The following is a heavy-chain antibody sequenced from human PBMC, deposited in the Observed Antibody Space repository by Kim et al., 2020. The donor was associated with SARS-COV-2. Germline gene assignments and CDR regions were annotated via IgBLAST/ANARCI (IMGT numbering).Heavy chain of an antibody. CDR2: INHSGST. CDR1: GGSFSGYY. V-gene: IGHV4-34*01. D-gene: IGHD2-2*02. J-gene: IGHJ5*02. CDR3: ASLVVPAAIEGWFDP. Sequence: SETLSLTCAVYGGSFSGYYWSWIRQPPGKGLEWIGEINHSGSTNYNPSLKSRVTISVDTSKNQFSLKLSSVTAADTAVYYCASLVVPAAIEGWFDPWGQGTLVTVSS.